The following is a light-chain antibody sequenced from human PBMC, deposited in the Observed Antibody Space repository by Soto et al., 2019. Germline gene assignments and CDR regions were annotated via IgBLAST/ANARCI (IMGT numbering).Light chain of an antibody. J-gene: IGLJ1*01. CDR2: LDSGGSY. CDR1: SGQSSYI. V-gene: IGLV4-60*03. CDR3: AAWDDSLNGCV. Sequence: QSVLTQASSASASLGSSVKLTCTLSSGQSSYIIAWHQQHPGKAPRYLMKLDSGGSYTKGSGVPDRFSGSSSGADRYLTISNLQSEDEADFYWAAWDDSLNGCVFGTGTKLTVL.